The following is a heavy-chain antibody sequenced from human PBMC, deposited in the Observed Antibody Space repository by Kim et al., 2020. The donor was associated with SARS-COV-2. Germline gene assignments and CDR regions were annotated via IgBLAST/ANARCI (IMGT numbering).Heavy chain of an antibody. D-gene: IGHD3-16*01. CDR1: GFSFDIYA. V-gene: IGHV3-30*04. Sequence: GGSLRLSCAASGFSFDIYAMHWVRQAPGKGLEWVADISHNGNKKYYADSVKGRFNISRDTSKNTVYLQMNSLRAEDTAVYYCTREKVALPPNYDYCATDVWGQGATVTVSS. J-gene: IGHJ6*02. CDR2: ISHNGNKK. CDR3: TREKVALPPNYDYCATDV.